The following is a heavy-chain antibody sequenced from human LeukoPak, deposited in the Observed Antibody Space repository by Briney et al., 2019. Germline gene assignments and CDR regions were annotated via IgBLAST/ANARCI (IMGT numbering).Heavy chain of an antibody. CDR2: IKQDGSEK. V-gene: IGHV3-7*03. J-gene: IGHJ4*02. D-gene: IGHD4-11*01. Sequence: GGSLRLSCAASGFDFSNYWMYWVRQAPGKGLEWVANIKQDGSEKYYVDSVRGRFTTSRDNAKNSLSLQMNSLRAEDTAVCYCASNYGGWGQGTLVTVSS. CDR1: GFDFSNYW. CDR3: ASNYGG.